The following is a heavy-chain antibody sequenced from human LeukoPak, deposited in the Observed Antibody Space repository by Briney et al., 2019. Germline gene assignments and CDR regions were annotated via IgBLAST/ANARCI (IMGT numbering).Heavy chain of an antibody. CDR2: ISSSGDTI. D-gene: IGHD2-15*01. Sequence: GGSLRLSCAASGFTFTYAWMSWVRQAPGTGLEWVSYISSSGDTIYYADSVKGRFTISRDNAKNSLYLQMNSLRDEDAAVYYCARGAPLVVITTAAFDIWGQGTMVTVSS. CDR3: ARGAPLVVITTAAFDI. V-gene: IGHV3-11*04. CDR1: GFTFTYAW. J-gene: IGHJ3*02.